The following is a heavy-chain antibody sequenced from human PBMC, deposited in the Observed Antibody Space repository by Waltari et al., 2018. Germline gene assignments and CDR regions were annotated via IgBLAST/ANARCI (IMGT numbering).Heavy chain of an antibody. V-gene: IGHV4-38-2*01. J-gene: IGHJ4*02. CDR2: IYHSGST. CDR1: GYSISSGYY. D-gene: IGHD6-19*01. Sequence: QVQLQESGPGLVKPSETLSLTCAVSGYSISSGYYWGWIRQPPGKGLEWIGSIYHSGSTYYNPSLKSRVTISVDTSKNQFSLKLSSVTAADTAVYYCATLPGYSSGWYNYWGQGTLVTVSS. CDR3: ATLPGYSSGWYNY.